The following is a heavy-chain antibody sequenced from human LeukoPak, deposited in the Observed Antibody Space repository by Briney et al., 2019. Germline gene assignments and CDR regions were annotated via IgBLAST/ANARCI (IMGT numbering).Heavy chain of an antibody. J-gene: IGHJ4*02. Sequence: GGSLGPSFAASGFTSSSYSMNWVRQAPGKGLGWVSSISSSSSYIYYADSVKGRFTISRDNAKNSLYLQMNSLRAEDTAVYYCASIVWLLNDYWGQGTLVTVSS. V-gene: IGHV3-21*01. D-gene: IGHD2-21*02. CDR3: ASIVWLLNDY. CDR2: ISSSSSYI. CDR1: GFTSSSYS.